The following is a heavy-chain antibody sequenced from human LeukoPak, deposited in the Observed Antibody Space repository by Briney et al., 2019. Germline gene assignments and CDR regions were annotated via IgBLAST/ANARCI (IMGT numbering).Heavy chain of an antibody. CDR3: ARHSLKLVDADFDY. CDR1: GGPIRGTY. CDR2: IYYSGST. Sequence: PEPLSLPCPVPGGPIRGTYWSWIGLPPGKKRDWIGYIYYSGSTNYNPSLKSRVTISVDTSKNQFSLTVSSVTAADTAIYYCARHSLKLVDADFDYWGQGTLVTVSS. J-gene: IGHJ4*02. V-gene: IGHV4-59*08. D-gene: IGHD3-16*02.